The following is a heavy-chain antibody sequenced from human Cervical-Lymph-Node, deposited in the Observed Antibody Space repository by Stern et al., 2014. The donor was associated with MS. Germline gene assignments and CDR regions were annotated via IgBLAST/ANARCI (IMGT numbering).Heavy chain of an antibody. D-gene: IGHD1-14*01. CDR1: GFTFSSYG. J-gene: IGHJ5*02. V-gene: IGHV3-30*18. CDR2: ISYDGSNK. CDR3: AKSAGPGFDP. Sequence: VQLVQSGGGVVQPGRSLRLSCAASGFTFSSYGMHWVRQAPGKGLEWVAVISYDGSNKYYADSVKGRFTISRDNSKNTLYLQMNSLRAEDTAVYYCAKSAGPGFDPWGQGTLVTVSS.